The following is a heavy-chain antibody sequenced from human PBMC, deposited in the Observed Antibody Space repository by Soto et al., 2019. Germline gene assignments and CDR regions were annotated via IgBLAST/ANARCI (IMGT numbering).Heavy chain of an antibody. J-gene: IGHJ2*01. CDR2: ISYDGSNK. D-gene: IGHD6-19*01. CDR1: GFTFSSYG. Sequence: QVQLVESGGGVVQPGRSLRLSCAASGFTFSSYGMHWVRQAPGKGLEWVAVISYDGSNKYYADSVKGRFTISRDNSKNTLYLQMNRLRAEDTAVYYCAKEIGHGSGWGPRIERYFDLWGRGTLVTVSS. V-gene: IGHV3-30*18. CDR3: AKEIGHGSGWGPRIERYFDL.